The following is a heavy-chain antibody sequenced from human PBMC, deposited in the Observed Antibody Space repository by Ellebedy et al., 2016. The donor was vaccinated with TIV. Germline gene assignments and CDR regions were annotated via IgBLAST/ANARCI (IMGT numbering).Heavy chain of an antibody. Sequence: PGGSLRLSCAASGFTLSSYEMNWVRQVPGKGLEWVSYISTSGNNIHYADSVKGRFTISRDNAKNSLYLQMNSLRAEDTAVYHCVRDLVLYFDWAPVMDVWGQGTTVTGSS. J-gene: IGHJ6*02. CDR2: ISTSGNNI. CDR1: GFTLSSYE. CDR3: VRDLVLYFDWAPVMDV. D-gene: IGHD3-9*01. V-gene: IGHV3-48*03.